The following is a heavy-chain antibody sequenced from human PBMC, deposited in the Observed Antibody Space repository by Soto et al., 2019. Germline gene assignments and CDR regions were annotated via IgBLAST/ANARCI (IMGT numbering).Heavy chain of an antibody. Sequence: PSETLSLTCTVSGDSISRGDHYWSWIRQPPGKGLEWIGYIYYTGSTYYNPSLKSRLSISVDTSKNQFSLNLTSVSVADTAVYYCARGGGEYDDWGQGTLVTVSS. D-gene: IGHD2-21*01. CDR1: GDSISRGDHY. J-gene: IGHJ4*02. CDR3: ARGGGEYDD. V-gene: IGHV4-30-4*08. CDR2: IYYTGST.